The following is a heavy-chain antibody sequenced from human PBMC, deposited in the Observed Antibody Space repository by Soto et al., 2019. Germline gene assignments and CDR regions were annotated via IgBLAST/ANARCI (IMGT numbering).Heavy chain of an antibody. J-gene: IGHJ6*02. V-gene: IGHV3-74*01. CDR1: GFTFSSYW. CDR3: ARDPRESDCSGGSCYYYYYSMDV. D-gene: IGHD2-15*01. Sequence: PGGSLRLSCAASGFTFSSYWMHWVRQAPGKGLVWVSHIYSDGSNTSYADSVKGRFTISRDNSKNTLYLQMNSLRVEDTAVYYCARDPRESDCSGGSCYYYYYSMDVWGQGTTVPVS. CDR2: IYSDGSNT.